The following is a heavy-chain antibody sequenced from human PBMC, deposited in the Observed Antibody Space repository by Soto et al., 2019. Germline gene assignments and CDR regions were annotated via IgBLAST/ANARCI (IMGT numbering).Heavy chain of an antibody. CDR1: GGFISNYY. D-gene: IGHD4-4*01. V-gene: IGHV4-59*01. Sequence: NPSETLSLTCTVSGGFISNYYWSWVRQSPGKGLEWIGYVFYTGRANYNASLKSRVSISLDTSNYQFSLKLSSVTAADTAVYYCARDGDGRMTTNPYYYNGMDVWGPGTTVTVS. CDR3: ARDGDGRMTTNPYYYNGMDV. J-gene: IGHJ6*02. CDR2: VFYTGRA.